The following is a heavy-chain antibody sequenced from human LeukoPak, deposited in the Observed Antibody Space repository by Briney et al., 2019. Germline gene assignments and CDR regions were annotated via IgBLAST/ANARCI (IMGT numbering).Heavy chain of an antibody. CDR3: ARDVEAMAAAGGGVDY. V-gene: IGHV3-21*01. CDR2: ITGSSNYI. Sequence: GGSLRLSCATSGFTFSSYSMNWVRQAPGKGLEWVSSITGSSNYIYYADSVKGRFTISRDNAKNSLYLQMNSLRAEDTAVYYCARDVEAMAAAGGGVDYWGQGTLVTVSS. J-gene: IGHJ4*02. CDR1: GFTFSSYS. D-gene: IGHD6-13*01.